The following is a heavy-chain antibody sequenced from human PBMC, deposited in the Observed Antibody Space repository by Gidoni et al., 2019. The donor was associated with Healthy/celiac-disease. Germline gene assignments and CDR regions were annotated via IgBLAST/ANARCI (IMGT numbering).Heavy chain of an antibody. CDR3: ARGGIVVVPDYYYGMDV. D-gene: IGHD2-2*01. V-gene: IGHV3-33*01. Sequence: QVQLVASGGGVVQTGRSLRLSCAASGFTFSSDGMHWVRQAPGKGLEWVAVIWYDGSNKYYADSVKGRFTISRDNSKNTLYLQMNSLRAEDTAVYYCARGGIVVVPDYYYGMDVWGQGTTVTVSS. J-gene: IGHJ6*02. CDR1: GFTFSSDG. CDR2: IWYDGSNK.